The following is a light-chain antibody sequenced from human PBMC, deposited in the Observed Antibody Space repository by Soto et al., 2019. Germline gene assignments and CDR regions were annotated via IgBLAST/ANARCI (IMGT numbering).Light chain of an antibody. J-gene: IGKJ5*01. CDR1: QSVNSR. V-gene: IGKV3-20*01. CDR3: QQYFTSPIT. Sequence: EIVLTQSPGTLALSPGERATRSCRASQSVNSRLAWYQHKPGQAPMLLISGSSNRASGIPARFSAWGSGTDFTLPFSRVDPADFAFYYCQQYFTSPITFGQGTRLESK. CDR2: GSS.